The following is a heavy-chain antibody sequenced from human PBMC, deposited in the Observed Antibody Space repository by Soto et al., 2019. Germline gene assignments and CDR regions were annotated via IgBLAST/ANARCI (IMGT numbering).Heavy chain of an antibody. CDR1: GYVFTGYY. Sequence: QVHLVQSGAEVKKPGASVKVSCKASGYVFTGYYIHWVLQAPGQGLEWMGWINPKSGGANIAQKFQGWVTLTRDTSISTTYMEVNRLTSNDTAVYYCVRDYYDGSASYGFEFWGQGTPVTVAS. J-gene: IGHJ3*01. CDR3: VRDYYDGSASYGFEF. V-gene: IGHV1-2*04. D-gene: IGHD3-22*01. CDR2: INPKSGGA.